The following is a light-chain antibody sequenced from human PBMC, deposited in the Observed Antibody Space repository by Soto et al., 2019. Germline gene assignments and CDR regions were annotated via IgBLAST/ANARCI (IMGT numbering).Light chain of an antibody. CDR2: GAS. J-gene: IGKJ5*01. CDR3: QQYVSPPIT. CDR1: QSVSSN. V-gene: IGKV3-20*01. Sequence: EIAMTQSPATLSVSPGGRATLSCRASQSVSSNLAWYQQKPGQAPRLLIYGASSRATGIPDRFSGSGSGTDFTLTISRLEPEDFAVYYCQQYVSPPITFGQGTRLEIK.